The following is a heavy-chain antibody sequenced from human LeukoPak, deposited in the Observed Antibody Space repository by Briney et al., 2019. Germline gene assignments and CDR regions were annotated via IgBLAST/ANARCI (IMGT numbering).Heavy chain of an antibody. CDR1: GFTFSNSD. D-gene: IGHD1-20*01. CDR3: ARETNSNDFALEI. CDR2: IGVGGDI. V-gene: IGHV3-13*01. J-gene: IGHJ3*02. Sequence: GGSLRLSCATSGFTFSNSDFHWVRQATGKGLEWVSAIGVGGDIYYGGSVKGRFTIFRENVKNSLFLQMNGLRADDTGVYFCARETNSNDFALEIWGQGTMVTVSS.